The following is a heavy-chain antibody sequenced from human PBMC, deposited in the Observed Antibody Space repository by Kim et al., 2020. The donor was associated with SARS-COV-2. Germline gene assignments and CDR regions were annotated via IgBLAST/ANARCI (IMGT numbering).Heavy chain of an antibody. CDR3: ARGISAMVRGVRYPVDY. CDR2: INTNTGNP. Sequence: ASVKVSCKASGYTFTSYAMNWVRQAPGQGLEWMGWINTNTGNPTYAQGFTGRFVFSLDTSVSTAYLQISSLKAEDTAVYYCARGISAMVRGVRYPVDYWGQGTLVTVSS. CDR1: GYTFTSYA. J-gene: IGHJ4*02. D-gene: IGHD3-10*01. V-gene: IGHV7-4-1*02.